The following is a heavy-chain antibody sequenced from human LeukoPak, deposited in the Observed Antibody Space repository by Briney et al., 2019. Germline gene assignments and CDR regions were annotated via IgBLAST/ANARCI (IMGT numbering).Heavy chain of an antibody. CDR1: GYTFTGYY. V-gene: IGHV1-2*02. CDR3: ARALYGGGGFDY. Sequence: ASGKVSCKASGYTFTGYYMHWVRQAPGQGLEWMGWINPNSGGTNYAQKLQGRVTMTRDTSISTASMELSRLRSDDTAVYYCARALYGGGGFDYWGQGTLVTVSS. D-gene: IGHD4-23*01. J-gene: IGHJ4*02. CDR2: INPNSGGT.